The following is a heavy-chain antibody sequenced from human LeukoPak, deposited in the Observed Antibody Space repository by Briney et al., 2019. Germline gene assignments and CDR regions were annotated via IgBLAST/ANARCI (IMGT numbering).Heavy chain of an antibody. J-gene: IGHJ2*01. CDR1: GYNFSTYW. Sequence: HGESLKISCKGSGYNFSTYWIGWVRQMPGKGLEWKGIVYPGDSDTRYSPSFQGQVTISVDKSISTAYLQWSGLKASDSAIYYCARRGPRSGSSGYRYFDLWGRGTLVTVSS. CDR3: ARRGPRSGSSGYRYFDL. CDR2: VYPGDSDT. D-gene: IGHD1-26*01. V-gene: IGHV5-51*01.